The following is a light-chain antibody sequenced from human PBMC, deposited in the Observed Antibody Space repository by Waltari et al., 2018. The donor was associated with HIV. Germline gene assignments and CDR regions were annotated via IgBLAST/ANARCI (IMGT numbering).Light chain of an antibody. CDR2: DAS. Sequence: EIVLTQSPATLSVFPGERATLSCRASQSVSTKLARYRQKPGQSPRLLIYDASTRATGIPARFSGSGSGTEFTLTIISLQSEDFALYFCQQYSTWPPWTFGQGTQLEIK. J-gene: IGKJ1*01. CDR3: QQYSTWPPWT. CDR1: QSVSTK. V-gene: IGKV3-15*01.